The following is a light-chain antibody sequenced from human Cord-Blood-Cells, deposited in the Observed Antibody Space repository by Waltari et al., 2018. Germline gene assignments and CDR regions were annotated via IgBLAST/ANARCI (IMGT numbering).Light chain of an antibody. V-gene: IGKV4-1*01. CDR2: WAS. J-gene: IGKJ2*01. Sequence: DIVMTQSPDSLAVSLGARATINCKSSQSVLYSFNNKNYLAWYQQKPGQPSKLLIYWASTRESGVPERFSGSGSGTDFTLTISILQAEDVAVYYCQQYYSTPPYTFGQGTKLEIK. CDR1: QSVLYSFNNKNY. CDR3: QQYYSTPPYT.